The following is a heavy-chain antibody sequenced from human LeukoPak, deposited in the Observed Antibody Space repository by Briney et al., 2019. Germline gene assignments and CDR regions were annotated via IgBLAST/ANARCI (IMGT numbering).Heavy chain of an antibody. Sequence: GGSLRLSCAASGFTFSSYSMNWVRQAPGKGLAWVSYISSSSSTIYYADSVKGRFTISRDNAKNSLYLQMNSLRAEDTAVYYCARGYGDYIFDYWGQGTLVTVSS. J-gene: IGHJ4*02. D-gene: IGHD4-17*01. CDR1: GFTFSSYS. CDR3: ARGYGDYIFDY. V-gene: IGHV3-48*04. CDR2: ISSSSSTI.